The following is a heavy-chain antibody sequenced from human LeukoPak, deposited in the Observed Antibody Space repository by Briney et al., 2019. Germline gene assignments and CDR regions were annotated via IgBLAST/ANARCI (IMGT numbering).Heavy chain of an antibody. CDR2: ISGTGGAT. V-gene: IGHV3-23*01. CDR1: GISFGNYA. J-gene: IGHJ5*01. CDR3: VKDPRDTYGTNWFVS. D-gene: IGHD2-21*01. Sequence: GGSLRLSCVASGISFGNYAMSWVRQAPGKGQQWVSQISGTGGATWYAGFARDRFTICRDNSKKTLYLQMSGLRVEDTAMYYCVKDPRDTYGTNWFVSWGQGTLLIVSS.